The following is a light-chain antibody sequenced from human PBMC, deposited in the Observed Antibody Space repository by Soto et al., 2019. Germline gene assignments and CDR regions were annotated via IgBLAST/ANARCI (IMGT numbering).Light chain of an antibody. Sequence: QSALTQPPSASGSPGQSVTISCTGTSSDVGGYNYVSWYQQHPGKAPKLMIYEVTKRPSGVPDRFSGSKSGNTASLTVSGLQAADKADYYCSSYAGNKNVVFGGGTKLTVL. CDR2: EVT. CDR1: SSDVGGYNY. V-gene: IGLV2-8*01. CDR3: SSYAGNKNVV. J-gene: IGLJ2*01.